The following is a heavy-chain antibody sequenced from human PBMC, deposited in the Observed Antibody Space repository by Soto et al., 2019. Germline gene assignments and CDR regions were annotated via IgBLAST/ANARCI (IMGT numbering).Heavy chain of an antibody. D-gene: IGHD3-9*01. V-gene: IGHV3-48*03. Sequence: GGSLRLSCAASGFSFIGYDMNWVRRAPGKGPEWLSYISGSGKTIYYADSVRGRFTISRDNAQMSLYLQMNSLRAEDTAVYYCTRDGPLLRYFDHPVDFDIWGQGTMVTVSS. CDR2: ISGSGKTI. CDR1: GFSFIGYD. CDR3: TRDGPLLRYFDHPVDFDI. J-gene: IGHJ3*02.